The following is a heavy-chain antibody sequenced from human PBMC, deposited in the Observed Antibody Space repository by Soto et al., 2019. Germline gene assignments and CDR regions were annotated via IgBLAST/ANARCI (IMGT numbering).Heavy chain of an antibody. J-gene: IGHJ4*02. CDR2: IIPIFGTT. CDR3: ASGHANDTSGYQGY. D-gene: IGHD3-22*01. Sequence: QVQLVQSGAEVKKPGSSVKVSCKTSGGTFSTYGISWVRQAPGQGLEWMGGIIPIFGTTSYAQKFQGRVTITADESTSTVYMELGSLRSEDTAVYYCASGHANDTSGYQGYWGQGTLVIVSS. CDR1: GGTFSTYG. V-gene: IGHV1-69*01.